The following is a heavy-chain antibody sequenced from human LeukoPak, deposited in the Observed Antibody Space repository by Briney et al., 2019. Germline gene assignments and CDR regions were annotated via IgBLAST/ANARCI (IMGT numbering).Heavy chain of an antibody. CDR2: IYYSGDT. CDR3: ARVGSGSFDY. CDR1: GGSISAYY. Sequence: SDTLSLTCTVSGGSISAYYWSWIRQPPGKGLEWIGYIYYSGDTNCNPSLKSRVTLSIDTSKNHFSLKLTSVTAADTAVYYCARVGSGSFDYWGQGTLVTVSS. V-gene: IGHV4-59*07. D-gene: IGHD3-10*01. J-gene: IGHJ4*02.